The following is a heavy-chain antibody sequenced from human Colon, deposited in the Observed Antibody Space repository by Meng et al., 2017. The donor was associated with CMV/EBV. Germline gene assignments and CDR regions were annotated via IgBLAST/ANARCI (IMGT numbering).Heavy chain of an antibody. CDR3: ARMFAASSGWLDP. CDR1: GDIVSSAY. CDR2: VRLKGERP. V-gene: IGHV1-46*01. Sequence: KASGDIVSSAYLHWIRQAPGQGLDWVGMVRLKGERPKYAQKFQGRVTLTRDTSTSTFYMELSSLVSEDTAVYYCARMFAASSGWLDPWGQGTLVTVSS. J-gene: IGHJ5*02. D-gene: IGHD6-6*01.